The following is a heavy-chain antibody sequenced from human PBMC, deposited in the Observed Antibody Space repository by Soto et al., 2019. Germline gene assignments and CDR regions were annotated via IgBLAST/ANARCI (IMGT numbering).Heavy chain of an antibody. Sequence: GGSLRLSCAASGFTFSSYAMHWVRQAPGKGLEWVAVISYDGSNKYYADSVKGRFTISRDNSKNTLYLQMNSLRAEDTAVYYCARDGRLYGSASYNWFDPWGQGT. CDR1: GFTFSSYA. CDR2: ISYDGSNK. J-gene: IGHJ5*02. V-gene: IGHV3-30-3*01. CDR3: ARDGRLYGSASYNWFDP. D-gene: IGHD3-10*01.